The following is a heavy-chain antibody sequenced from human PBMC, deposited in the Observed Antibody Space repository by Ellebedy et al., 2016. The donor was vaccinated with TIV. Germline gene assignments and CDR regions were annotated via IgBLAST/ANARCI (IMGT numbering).Heavy chain of an antibody. Sequence: GESLKISCAASGFTFSSYSMNWVRQAPGKGLEWVGFIRSKAYGGTTEYAASVKGRFTISRDDSKSIAYLQMNSLKTEDTAVYYCTTGFADTAMAEAFDIWGQGTMVTVSS. V-gene: IGHV3-49*04. CDR3: TTGFADTAMAEAFDI. J-gene: IGHJ3*02. CDR1: GFTFSSYS. D-gene: IGHD5-18*01. CDR2: IRSKAYGGTT.